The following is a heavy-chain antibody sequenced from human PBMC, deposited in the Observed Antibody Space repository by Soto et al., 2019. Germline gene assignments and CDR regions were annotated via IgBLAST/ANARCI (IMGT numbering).Heavy chain of an antibody. V-gene: IGHV5-51*01. CDR3: ARSGQMATIPLDS. Sequence: GESLKISCRGSGYSFTSYWIGWVRQMPGKGLEWMGIIYPGDSDIRYSPSFQGQVTISADKSISTAYLQWSSLKASDTAMYYCARSGQMATIPLDSCGQGTLVTVSS. CDR1: GYSFTSYW. D-gene: IGHD5-12*01. J-gene: IGHJ4*02. CDR2: IYPGDSDI.